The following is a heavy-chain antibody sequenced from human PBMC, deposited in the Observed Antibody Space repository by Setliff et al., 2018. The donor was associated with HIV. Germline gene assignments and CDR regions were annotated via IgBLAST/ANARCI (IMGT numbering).Heavy chain of an antibody. CDR3: ATVRPVLRFLEGPFDY. D-gene: IGHD3-3*01. J-gene: IGHJ4*02. Sequence: ASVKVSCKASGYPFSSYDIHWVRQATGQGLEWMGWMNPNSGNTGYAEKFQGRVTITADTSTDTAYMELSSLRSEDTAVYYCATVRPVLRFLEGPFDYWGQGTQVTVSS. V-gene: IGHV1-8*02. CDR1: GYPFSSYD. CDR2: MNPNSGNT.